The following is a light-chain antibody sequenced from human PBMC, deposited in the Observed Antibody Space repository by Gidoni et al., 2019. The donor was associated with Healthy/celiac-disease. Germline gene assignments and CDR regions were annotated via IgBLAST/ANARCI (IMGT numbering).Light chain of an antibody. Sequence: IVLTQSPATLSLSPGERATLSCRASQSVSSYLDWYQQKPGQAPRLRLYDAANRATGIPARFSGSGSGTDCTLTISSLEPEDFAVYYCQQRSNWPPLFTLGPGTKVEIK. CDR3: QQRSNWPPLFT. CDR2: DAA. V-gene: IGKV3-11*01. CDR1: QSVSSY. J-gene: IGKJ3*01.